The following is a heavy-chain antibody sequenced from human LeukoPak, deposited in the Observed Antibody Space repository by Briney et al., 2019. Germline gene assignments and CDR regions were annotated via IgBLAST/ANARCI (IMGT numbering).Heavy chain of an antibody. CDR2: IKQDGSEK. J-gene: IGHJ4*02. Sequence: PGGSLRLSCAASGFTLSSYAMSWVRQAPGKGLEWVANIKQDGSEKYYVDSVKGRFTISRDNAKNSLYLQMNSLRAEDTAVYYCARDDIAAASNDYWGQGTLVTVSS. CDR1: GFTLSSYA. CDR3: ARDDIAAASNDY. V-gene: IGHV3-7*01. D-gene: IGHD6-13*01.